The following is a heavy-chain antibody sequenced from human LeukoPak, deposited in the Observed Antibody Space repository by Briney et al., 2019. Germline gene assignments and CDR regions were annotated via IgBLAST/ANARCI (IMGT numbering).Heavy chain of an antibody. V-gene: IGHV1-69*04. J-gene: IGHJ3*02. Sequence: GASVKVSCKASGGTFSSYAISWVRQAPGQGLEWMGRIIPILGIANYAQKFQGRVTITADKSTSTAYMELSSLRSEDTAVYYCARHQLSGDAFDIWGQGTMVTVSS. D-gene: IGHD1-1*01. CDR3: ARHQLSGDAFDI. CDR2: IIPILGIA. CDR1: GGTFSSYA.